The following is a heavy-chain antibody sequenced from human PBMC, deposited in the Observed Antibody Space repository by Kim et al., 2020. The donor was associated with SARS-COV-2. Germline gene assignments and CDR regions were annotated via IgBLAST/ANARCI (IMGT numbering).Heavy chain of an antibody. CDR3: ARVDTAMVDI. CDR1: GGSISSYY. J-gene: IGHJ3*02. Sequence: SETLSLTCTVSGGSISSYYWSWIRQPPGKGLEWIGYIYYSGSTNYNPSLKSRVTISVDTSKNQLSLKLSSVTAADTAVYYCARVDTAMVDIWGQGTMVTVSS. D-gene: IGHD5-18*01. V-gene: IGHV4-59*01. CDR2: IYYSGST.